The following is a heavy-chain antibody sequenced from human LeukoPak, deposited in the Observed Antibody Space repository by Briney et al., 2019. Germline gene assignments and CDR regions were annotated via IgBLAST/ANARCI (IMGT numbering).Heavy chain of an antibody. CDR3: ARDGTAAGLYFDL. Sequence: GGSLRLSCAVSGFTFTDYWMNWVRQAPGQGLEWLASIRPDGGEKSYVDSVKGRFTISRDNTKSSLYLQINSLRAEDTAVYYCARDGTAAGLYFDLWGQGTLVTVSS. V-gene: IGHV3-7*01. CDR1: GFTFTDYW. D-gene: IGHD6-13*01. J-gene: IGHJ4*01. CDR2: IRPDGGEK.